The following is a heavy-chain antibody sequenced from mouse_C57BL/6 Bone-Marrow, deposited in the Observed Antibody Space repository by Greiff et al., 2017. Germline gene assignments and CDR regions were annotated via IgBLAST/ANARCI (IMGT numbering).Heavy chain of an antibody. J-gene: IGHJ1*03. V-gene: IGHV1-81*01. CDR1: GYTFTSYG. CDR2: IYPRSGNT. Sequence: QVQLQQSGAELARPGASVKLSCKASGYTFTSYGISWVKQRPGQGLEWIGEIYPRSGNTYYNETFKGKATLTADKSSSTAYMELRSLTSEDSAVYFCARLYYYGRDWYFDVWGTGTTVTVSS. CDR3: ARLYYYGRDWYFDV. D-gene: IGHD1-1*01.